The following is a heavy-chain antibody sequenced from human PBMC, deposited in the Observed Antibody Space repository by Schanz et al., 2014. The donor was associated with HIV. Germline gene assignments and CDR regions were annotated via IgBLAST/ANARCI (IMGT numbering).Heavy chain of an antibody. Sequence: QVQLQESGPGLVKPSETLSLTCTVSGGSIISGDYYWSWIRQPPGKGLEWIGHIYHTGGASYTPSLKSRVTMSVDKSKNQFSLKLTSVTAADTAVYYCARGPSGGLTPSRGMDVWGQGTTVTVSS. CDR2: IYHTGGA. J-gene: IGHJ6*02. CDR1: GGSIISGDYY. D-gene: IGHD1-26*01. V-gene: IGHV4-30-4*01. CDR3: ARGPSGGLTPSRGMDV.